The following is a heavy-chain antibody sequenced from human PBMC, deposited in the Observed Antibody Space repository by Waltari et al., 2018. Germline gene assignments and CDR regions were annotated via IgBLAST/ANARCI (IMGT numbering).Heavy chain of an antibody. CDR3: ARIRDDPFYGGSGYSSA. CDR2: RSKDGSLI. V-gene: IGHV3-21*06. CDR1: GFTSSGSR. D-gene: IGHD3-22*01. J-gene: IGHJ4*02. Sequence: EVQLVESGGGLVKPGESLRLSCVTSGFTSSGSRMNWVRRAPGKGLEGVGSRSKDGSLINNGELVKGRLTIPRDNAKGLLYLQMNSRRGGDTAVYYCARIRDDPFYGGSGYSSAWGQGTLVVGSS.